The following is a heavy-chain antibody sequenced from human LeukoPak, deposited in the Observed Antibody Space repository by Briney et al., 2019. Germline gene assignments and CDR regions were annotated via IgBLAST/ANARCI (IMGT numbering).Heavy chain of an antibody. D-gene: IGHD3-22*01. CDR2: IKQDGSEK. J-gene: IGHJ4*02. CDR1: GFTFSSYW. V-gene: IGHV3-7*01. Sequence: GGSLRLSCAASGFTFSSYWMSWVRQAPGKGLEWVANIKQDGSEKYYVDSVKGRFTISRDNDKNSLYLQMNSLRDEDTAVYYCARDYYDSSGYYYFDYWGQGTLVTVSS. CDR3: ARDYYDSSGYYYFDY.